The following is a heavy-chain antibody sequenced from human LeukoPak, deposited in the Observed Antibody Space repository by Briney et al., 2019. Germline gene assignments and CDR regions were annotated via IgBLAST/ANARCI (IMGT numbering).Heavy chain of an antibody. CDR3: ARTYSVMIFGVDVNWFDP. CDR2: ITRSSSYI. Sequence: KTGGSLRLSCSASGFTFSSYSMNWVRQAPGKGLEWVSSITRSSSYIYYADSVKGRFTISRDNAKNSLSLQMRSLRAEDTAVYYCARTYSVMIFGVDVNWFDPWGQGTLVTVSS. J-gene: IGHJ5*02. D-gene: IGHD3-3*01. V-gene: IGHV3-21*01. CDR1: GFTFSSYS.